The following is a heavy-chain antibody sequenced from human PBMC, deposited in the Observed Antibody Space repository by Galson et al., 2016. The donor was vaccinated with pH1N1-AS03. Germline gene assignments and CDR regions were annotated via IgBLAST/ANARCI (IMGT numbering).Heavy chain of an antibody. D-gene: IGHD2-15*01. CDR1: GSTVNNYS. J-gene: IGHJ5*02. CDR3: ATVLLSPPAAWFDP. V-gene: IGHV1-69*02. Sequence: SVKVSCKASGSTVNNYSINWVRQAPGQGLEWMGRIIPILGVTNLAQRFEGRVTMTADKSTSTTYLELRTLRSEDTAVYFCATVLLSPPAAWFDPWGQGTRVTVSS. CDR2: IIPILGVT.